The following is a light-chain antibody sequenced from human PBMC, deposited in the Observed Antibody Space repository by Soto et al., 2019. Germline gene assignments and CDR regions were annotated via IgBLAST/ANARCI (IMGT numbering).Light chain of an antibody. V-gene: IGLV1-47*01. CDR1: STNIGSNY. CDR2: RNN. J-gene: IGLJ2*01. Sequence: QSVLTQPPSASGTPGQRVAISSSGSSTNIGSNYVYWYQQLPGTAPKLLIYRNNQRPSGVPDRFSGSKSGTSASLAISGLRPEDEADYYCAACDDSLSGLFGGGTKLTVL. CDR3: AACDDSLSGL.